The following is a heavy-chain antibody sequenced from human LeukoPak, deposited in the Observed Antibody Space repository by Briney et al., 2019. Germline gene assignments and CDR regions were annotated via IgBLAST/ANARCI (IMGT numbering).Heavy chain of an antibody. Sequence: GGPLRLSCAASGLTFSSYGMHWVRQAPGKGLEGVAFIRYDGSNKYYADSVKGRFTISRDNSKNTLYLQMNSLRAEDTAVYYCAKERDTAMVTIDYWGQGTLVTVSS. CDR1: GLTFSSYG. V-gene: IGHV3-30*02. CDR2: IRYDGSNK. D-gene: IGHD5-18*01. J-gene: IGHJ4*02. CDR3: AKERDTAMVTIDY.